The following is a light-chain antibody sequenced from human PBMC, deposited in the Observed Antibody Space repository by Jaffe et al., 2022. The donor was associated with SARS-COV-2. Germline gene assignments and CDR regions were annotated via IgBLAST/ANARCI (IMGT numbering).Light chain of an antibody. CDR3: TSYTRSTTLI. CDR2: EVT. J-gene: IGLJ2*01. CDR1: NSDIGSYNY. Sequence: QSALTQPASVSGSPGQSITISCSGSNSDIGSYNYVSWYQHHPGKAPTLLIYEVTNRPSGVSNRFSGFKSANTASLTISGLQTEDEAYYYCTSYTRSTTLIFGGGTKLTVL. V-gene: IGLV2-14*01.